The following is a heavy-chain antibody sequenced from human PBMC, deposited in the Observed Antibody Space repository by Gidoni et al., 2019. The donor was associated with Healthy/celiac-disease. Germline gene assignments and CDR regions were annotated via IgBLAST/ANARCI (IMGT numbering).Heavy chain of an antibody. CDR2: IYPGDSDT. J-gene: IGHJ6*02. CDR1: GYSFTSYW. V-gene: IGHV5-51*01. D-gene: IGHD3-16*01. Sequence: EVQLVQSGAEVKKPGESLKISCKGFGYSFTSYWIGWVRQMPGKGLEWMGIIYPGDSDTRYSPSFQGQVTISADKSISTAYLQWSSLKASDTAMYYCARRGGLTTFPYYYYGMDVWGQGTTVTVSS. CDR3: ARRGGLTTFPYYYYGMDV.